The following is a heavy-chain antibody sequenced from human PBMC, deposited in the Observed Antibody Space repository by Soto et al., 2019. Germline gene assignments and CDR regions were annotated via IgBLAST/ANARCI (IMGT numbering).Heavy chain of an antibody. J-gene: IGHJ4*02. CDR2: ISGSGAST. CDR1: GFTFSISA. D-gene: IGHD5-12*01. Sequence: GVSLRLSCAASGFTFSISAMTWVRQAPGKGLEWVSVISGSGASTYYADSVKGRFTISRDNSRNMLYLQMNNLRAEDTALYYGAKVSGYSGYDENDYWGQGTLVTVSS. V-gene: IGHV3-23*01. CDR3: AKVSGYSGYDENDY.